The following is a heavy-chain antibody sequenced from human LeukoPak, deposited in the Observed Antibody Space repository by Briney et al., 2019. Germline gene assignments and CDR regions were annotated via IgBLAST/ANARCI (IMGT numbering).Heavy chain of an antibody. J-gene: IGHJ4*02. CDR1: GFTFSGYA. V-gene: IGHV3-30*02. CDR3: AKSGYNRFDY. D-gene: IGHD5-24*01. Sequence: GGSLRLSRAASGFTFSGYAMSWVRQAPGKGLEWVAFIRYDGSNKYYADSVKGRFTISRDNSKNTLYLQMNSLIAEDTAVYYCAKSGYNRFDYWDQGTRVTVSS. CDR2: IRYDGSNK.